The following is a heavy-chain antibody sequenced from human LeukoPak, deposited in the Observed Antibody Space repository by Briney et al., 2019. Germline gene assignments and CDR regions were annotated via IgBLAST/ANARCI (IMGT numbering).Heavy chain of an antibody. Sequence: ASVKVSCKASGYTFTGYYMHWVRQAPGQGLEWMGWINPNSGGTNYAQKFQGRVTMTRDTSISTAYMELSRLRSDDTAVYYCARDRYSSGWYLWSDPWGQGTLVTVSS. CDR3: ARDRYSSGWYLWSDP. D-gene: IGHD6-19*01. V-gene: IGHV1-2*02. CDR2: INPNSGGT. J-gene: IGHJ5*02. CDR1: GYTFTGYY.